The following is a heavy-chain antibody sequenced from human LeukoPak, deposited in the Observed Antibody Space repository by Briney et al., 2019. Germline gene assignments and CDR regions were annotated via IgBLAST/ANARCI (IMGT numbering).Heavy chain of an antibody. J-gene: IGHJ4*02. CDR1: GFTFSSYA. CDR2: ISGSGSGI. Sequence: GGSLRLSCAASGFTFSSYALNWVRQASGKGLEWVSYISGSGSGIYYADSVKGRFTISRDNSKNTLYLQMNSLRAEDTAVYFCAKKSLWSGPFDYWGQGTLVTVFS. D-gene: IGHD3-3*01. V-gene: IGHV3-23*01. CDR3: AKKSLWSGPFDY.